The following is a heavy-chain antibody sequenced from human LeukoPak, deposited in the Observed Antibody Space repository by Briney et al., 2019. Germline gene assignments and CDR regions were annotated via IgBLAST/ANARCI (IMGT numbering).Heavy chain of an antibody. CDR2: ISSSGSTI. CDR1: GFTFSDYY. V-gene: IGHV3-11*01. J-gene: IGHJ3*02. Sequence: GGSLRLSCAASGFTFSDYYMSWIRQAPGKGLEWVSYISSSGSTIYYADSVKGRFTISRDNAKNSLYLQMNSLRAEDTAVYYCAGGDRYAAPAFDIWGQGTMVTVSS. D-gene: IGHD2-21*02. CDR3: AGGDRYAAPAFDI.